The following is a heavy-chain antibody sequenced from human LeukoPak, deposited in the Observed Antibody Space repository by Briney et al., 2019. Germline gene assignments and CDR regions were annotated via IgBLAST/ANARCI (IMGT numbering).Heavy chain of an antibody. CDR2: ISSSSYI. D-gene: IGHD3-16*01. CDR1: GFTFSSYA. CDR3: ARSLGGS. Sequence: GGSLRLSCAASGFTFSSYAISWVRQAPGKGLEWVSSISSSSYIYYADSVKGRFTISRDNAKNSLYLQMNSLRAEDTAVYYCARSLGGSWGQGTLVTVSS. V-gene: IGHV3-21*01. J-gene: IGHJ4*02.